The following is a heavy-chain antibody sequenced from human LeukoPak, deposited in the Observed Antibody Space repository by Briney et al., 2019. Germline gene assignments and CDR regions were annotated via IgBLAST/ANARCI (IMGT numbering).Heavy chain of an antibody. V-gene: IGHV3-23*01. D-gene: IGHD6-13*01. CDR3: AKSYSSSWYMTFDY. J-gene: IGHJ4*02. CDR1: GFTFGDYG. CDR2: ISGSAYRT. Sequence: PGGSLRLSCAASGFTFGDYGMSWVRQAPGKGLEWVSSISGSAYRTYYADSVKGRFTISWDNSKNTLFLQMNSLRAEDTAVYFCAKSYSSSWYMTFDYWGQGTLVTVSS.